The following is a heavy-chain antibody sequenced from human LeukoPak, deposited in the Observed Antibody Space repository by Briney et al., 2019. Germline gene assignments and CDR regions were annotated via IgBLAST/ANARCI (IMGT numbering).Heavy chain of an antibody. J-gene: IGHJ4*02. Sequence: GGSLRLSCAVSGFTFSSYEMNWVRQAPGKGLEWVSYINSGGDTIHYADSVKGRFTVSRDDAQRSLYLQMNSLRAEDTAVYYCAREDDSSGYYYGIHDYWGQGTLVAVSP. CDR2: INSGGDTI. D-gene: IGHD3-22*01. V-gene: IGHV3-48*03. CDR3: AREDDSSGYYYGIHDY. CDR1: GFTFSSYE.